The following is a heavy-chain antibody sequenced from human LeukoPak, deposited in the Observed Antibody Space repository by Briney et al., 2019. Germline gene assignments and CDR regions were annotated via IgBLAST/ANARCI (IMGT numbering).Heavy chain of an antibody. D-gene: IGHD2-21*02. Sequence: GRSLRLSCAASGFTLSSYAMHWVRQAPGKGLEWVAVISYDGSNKYYADSVKGRFTISRDNSKNTLYLQMNSLRAEDTAVYCCARDKHIVVVTAIRQYYFDYWGQGTLVTVSS. CDR3: ARDKHIVVVTAIRQYYFDY. CDR1: GFTLSSYA. V-gene: IGHV3-30*04. CDR2: ISYDGSNK. J-gene: IGHJ4*02.